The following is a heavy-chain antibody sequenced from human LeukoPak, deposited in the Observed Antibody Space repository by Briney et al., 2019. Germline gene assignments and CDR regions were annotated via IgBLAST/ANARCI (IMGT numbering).Heavy chain of an antibody. CDR2: IYTSGST. Sequence: SETLSLTCTVSGGSISSGSYYWSWIRQPAGKGLEWIGRIYTSGSTNYNPSLKSRVTISVDTSKNQFSLKLSSVTAADTAVYYCARVAYGGDYFDYWGQGTLVTVSS. D-gene: IGHD4-23*01. J-gene: IGHJ4*02. CDR3: ARVAYGGDYFDY. V-gene: IGHV4-61*02. CDR1: GGSISSGSYY.